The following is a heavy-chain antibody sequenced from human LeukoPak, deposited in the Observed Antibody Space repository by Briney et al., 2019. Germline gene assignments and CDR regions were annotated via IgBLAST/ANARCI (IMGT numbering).Heavy chain of an antibody. V-gene: IGHV1-46*01. CDR1: GYTFTSYY. D-gene: IGHD2-2*01. CDR2: INPSGGST. J-gene: IGHJ3*02. Sequence: GASVKVSCKASGYTFTSYYMHWVRQAPGQGLEWMGIINPSGGSTSYAQKFQGRVTMTRDTSTSTVYMELSSLRSEDTAVYYCARPTGYCSSTSCSDAFDIWGQGTMVTVSS. CDR3: ARPTGYCSSTSCSDAFDI.